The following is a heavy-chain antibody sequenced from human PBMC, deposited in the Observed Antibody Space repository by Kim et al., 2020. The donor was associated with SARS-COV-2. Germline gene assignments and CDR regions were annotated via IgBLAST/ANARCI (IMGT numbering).Heavy chain of an antibody. J-gene: IGHJ4*02. Sequence: SETLSLTCTVSGGSISSYYWGWLRQSPGKGLEWIGYLHYGESPIYNPSLKSRLTISVDTSNNQFSLKLTSVHAPATAVYYCARLFDSSSGAFDNWGQGTLVTVPS. CDR3: ARLFDSSSGAFDN. CDR2: LHYGESP. D-gene: IGHD6-6*01. V-gene: IGHV4-59*08. CDR1: GGSISSYY.